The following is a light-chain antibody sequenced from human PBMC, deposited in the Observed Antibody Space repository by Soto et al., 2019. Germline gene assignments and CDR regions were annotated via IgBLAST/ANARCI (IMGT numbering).Light chain of an antibody. Sequence: QSVLTQPASVSGSPGQSITISCTGTISDVGSYNLVSWYQQHPGKAPKLMIYEGSKRPSGVSNRFSGSKSGNTASLTISGLQAEDEADYYCCSYAGSSTFSYVFGTGTKVTVL. CDR2: EGS. CDR1: ISDVGSYNL. J-gene: IGLJ1*01. CDR3: CSYAGSSTFSYV. V-gene: IGLV2-23*03.